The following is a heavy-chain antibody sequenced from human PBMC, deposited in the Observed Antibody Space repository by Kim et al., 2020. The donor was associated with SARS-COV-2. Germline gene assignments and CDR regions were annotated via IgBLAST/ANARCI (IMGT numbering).Heavy chain of an antibody. Sequence: GGSLRLSCAASGFTFSTYGMNWVRQAPGKGPEWISYISRSGDTIFYADSVKGRFTISRDNVKSSLYLQMNSLRDEDTALYYCVRDRPPHTASSRGWVDPWGQGTLVIVSS. CDR1: GFTFSTYG. CDR2: ISRSGDTI. J-gene: IGHJ5*02. D-gene: IGHD6-6*01. CDR3: VRDRPPHTASSRGWVDP. V-gene: IGHV3-48*02.